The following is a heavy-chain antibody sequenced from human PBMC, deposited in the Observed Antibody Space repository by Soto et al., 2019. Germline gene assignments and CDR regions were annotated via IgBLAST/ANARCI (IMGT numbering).Heavy chain of an antibody. CDR3: ARGVYGAYLDY. V-gene: IGHV4-4*08. CDR1: GAPFSGYY. CDR2: VESSGRT. J-gene: IGHJ4*02. Sequence: TLSLTCAVYGAPFSGYYWTWIRQHPGKGLEWIGYVESSGRTEYKPSLASRVTLSLDSSQNQFSLTLRSVTTADRALYFCARGVYGAYLDYWGQGIPVTVS. D-gene: IGHD3-10*01.